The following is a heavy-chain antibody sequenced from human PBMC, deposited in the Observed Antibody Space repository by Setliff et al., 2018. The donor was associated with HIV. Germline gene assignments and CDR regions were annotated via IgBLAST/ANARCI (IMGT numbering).Heavy chain of an antibody. Sequence: TSETLSLTCAVYGGSFSGYDWSWIRQPPGKGLEWIGEINHSGSTNYNPSLKSRVTISVDTSKNQSSLKLSSVTAADTAVYYCARSDGQLDPYYYYGMDVWGQGTTVTVSS. CDR3: ARSDGQLDPYYYYGMDV. CDR2: INHSGST. J-gene: IGHJ6*02. V-gene: IGHV4-34*01. D-gene: IGHD6-6*01. CDR1: GGSFSGYD.